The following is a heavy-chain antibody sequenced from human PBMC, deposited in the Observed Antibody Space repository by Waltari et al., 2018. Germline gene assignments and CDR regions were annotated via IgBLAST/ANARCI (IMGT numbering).Heavy chain of an antibody. Sequence: QVQLVQSGAEVKKPGASVKVSCTASGYTFTSYDINWGRQATGQGLEWMGWMNPNSGNTGDAQKFQGRVTITRNTSISTAYMELSSLRAEDTAVYYCARVSGYDAFDIWCQGTMVTVSS. CDR2: MNPNSGNT. CDR3: ARVSGYDAFDI. V-gene: IGHV1-8*03. J-gene: IGHJ3*02. CDR1: GYTFTSYD. D-gene: IGHD3-10*01.